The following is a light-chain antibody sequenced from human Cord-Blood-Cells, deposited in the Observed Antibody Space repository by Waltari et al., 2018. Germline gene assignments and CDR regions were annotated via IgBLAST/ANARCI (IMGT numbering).Light chain of an antibody. CDR3: CSYAGSSTFV. V-gene: IGLV2-23*01. CDR2: EGS. CDR1: SSYVGSYNL. Sequence: QSALTQPASVSGSPGQSTTISCPGTSSYVGSYNLVPWYQQHPGKAPKLMIYEGSTRPSGVSNRFSGSKSGNTASLTISGLQAEDEADYYCCSYAGSSTFVFGTGTKVTVL. J-gene: IGLJ1*01.